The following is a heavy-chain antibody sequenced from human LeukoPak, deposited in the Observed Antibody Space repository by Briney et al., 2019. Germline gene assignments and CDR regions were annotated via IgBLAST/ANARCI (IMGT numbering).Heavy chain of an antibody. D-gene: IGHD6-13*01. CDR1: GYTFTGYY. CDR2: INPNSGGT. CDR3: ARAQQLVSLFDY. V-gene: IGHV1-2*02. J-gene: IGHJ4*02. Sequence: ASVKVSCKASGYTFTGYYMHWVRQAPGQGLEWMGWINPNSGGTNYAQKFQGRVTMTRDTSISTAYMELSRLRSEDTAVYYCARAQQLVSLFDYWGQGTLVTVSS.